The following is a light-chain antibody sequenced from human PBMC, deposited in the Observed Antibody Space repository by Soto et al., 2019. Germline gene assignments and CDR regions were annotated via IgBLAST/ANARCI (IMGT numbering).Light chain of an antibody. CDR1: QIVSNF. V-gene: IGKV3-11*01. CDR3: QQRRTWPPLT. Sequence: EIVLTQSPATLSLSPGERATLSCRASQIVSNFLAWYQQKPGQAPRLLIYDASTRATGIPARFSGSGSGTDFALTISSLEPEDFAVYYCQQRRTWPPLTFGGGTKVEIK. CDR2: DAS. J-gene: IGKJ4*01.